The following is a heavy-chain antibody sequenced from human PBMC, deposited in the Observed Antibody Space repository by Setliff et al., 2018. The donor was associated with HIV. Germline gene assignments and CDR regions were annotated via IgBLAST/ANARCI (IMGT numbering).Heavy chain of an antibody. Sequence: GASVKVSCKASGYTFTSYGISWVRQAPGQGLEWMGWISGYNGNTNYAQKLQGRVTMTTDTLTTSSYMELRSLRSDDTAVYYCARDYYEISGYYGVPSDIWGQGTAVTVSS. J-gene: IGHJ3*02. CDR2: ISGYNGNT. D-gene: IGHD3-22*01. V-gene: IGHV1-18*01. CDR1: GYTFTSYG. CDR3: ARDYYEISGYYGVPSDI.